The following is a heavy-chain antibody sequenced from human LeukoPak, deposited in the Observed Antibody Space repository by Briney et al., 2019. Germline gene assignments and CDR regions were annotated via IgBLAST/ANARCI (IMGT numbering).Heavy chain of an antibody. CDR3: ARLYQQSKWKYYYYYMDV. Sequence: SETLSLTRSVSGASFSTNHWSWIRQPPGRGLEWIGYVFDSGSTNYNPSLKSRVTISVDTSTKQFSLRLSSVTAADTAVYYCARLYQQSKWKYYYYYMDVWGKGTAVTVSS. CDR1: GASFSTNH. CDR2: VFDSGST. D-gene: IGHD1-1*01. J-gene: IGHJ6*03. V-gene: IGHV4-59*01.